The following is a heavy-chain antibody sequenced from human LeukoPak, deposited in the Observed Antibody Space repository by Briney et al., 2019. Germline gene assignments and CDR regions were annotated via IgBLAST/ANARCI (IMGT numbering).Heavy chain of an antibody. CDR2: ISSSSSYI. J-gene: IGHJ6*03. D-gene: IGHD6-6*01. CDR3: ARDALVNMDV. V-gene: IGHV3-21*01. CDR1: GFTFSSYS. Sequence: GGSLRLSCAASGFTFSSYSTNWVRYIPGKGLERVSSISSSSSYIYYADSVKGRFTISRGNAKNSLYLQMNSLRAEDTAVYYCARDALVNMDVWGKGTTVTVSS.